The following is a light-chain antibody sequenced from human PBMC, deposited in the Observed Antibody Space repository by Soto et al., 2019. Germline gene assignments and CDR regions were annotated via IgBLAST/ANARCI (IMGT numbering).Light chain of an antibody. Sequence: DIQMTQSPSPLSASVGDRVTITCRASQSISTWLAWYQQKPGKAPKVLVHKASSLENGVPSRFSGTGSETEFTLTISSLQPDDFATYYCQHYKHYSQSTFGQGTKLEIK. CDR2: KAS. CDR3: QHYKHYSQST. V-gene: IGKV1-5*03. J-gene: IGKJ2*01. CDR1: QSISTW.